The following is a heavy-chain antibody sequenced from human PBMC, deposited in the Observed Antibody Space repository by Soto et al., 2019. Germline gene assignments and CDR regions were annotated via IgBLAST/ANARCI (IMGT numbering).Heavy chain of an antibody. Sequence: DVQLVESGGGLVQPGRSLRLSCAASGFSFAGYAMHWVRQAPGKGLEWVSGISWNSGNIGYADSVKGRFTISRDNAKNSLYLQMNSLTTEDTALYYCAKVEGAFDIWGQGTMVTVS. CDR1: GFSFAGYA. CDR2: ISWNSGNI. CDR3: AKVEGAFDI. V-gene: IGHV3-9*01. J-gene: IGHJ3*02.